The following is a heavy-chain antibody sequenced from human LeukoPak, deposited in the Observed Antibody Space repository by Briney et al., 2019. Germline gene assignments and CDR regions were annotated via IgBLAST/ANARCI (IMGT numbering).Heavy chain of an antibody. D-gene: IGHD5-12*01. J-gene: IGHJ4*02. CDR2: ITSSSYI. V-gene: IGHV3-21*05. CDR3: ARPRGSGYDFDY. CDR1: GFTFSSYS. Sequence: GGSLRLSCADSGFTFSSYSMNWVRQAPGKGLEWVSFITSSSYIYYADSVKGRFTISRDNAKNSLYLQMNSLRAEDTAVYYCARPRGSGYDFDYWGQGTLVTVSS.